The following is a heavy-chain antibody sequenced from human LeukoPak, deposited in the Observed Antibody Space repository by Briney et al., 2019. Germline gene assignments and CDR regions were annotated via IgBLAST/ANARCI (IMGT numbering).Heavy chain of an antibody. J-gene: IGHJ4*02. CDR3: ARGYCSGGSCYYDY. CDR2: IYYSGST. V-gene: IGHV4-61*01. D-gene: IGHD2-15*01. CDR1: GGSISSGSYY. Sequence: SETLSLTCTVSGGSISSGSYYWSWIRQPPGNGLEWIAYIYYSGSTNYNPSLKSRVTISVDTSENQFSLKLSSVTAADTAVYYCARGYCSGGSCYYDYWGQGTLVTVSS.